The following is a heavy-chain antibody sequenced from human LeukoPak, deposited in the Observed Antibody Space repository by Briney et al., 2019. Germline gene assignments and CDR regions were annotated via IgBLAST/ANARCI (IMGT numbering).Heavy chain of an antibody. CDR2: IYHSGST. Sequence: SETLSLTCTVSGGSISSGDYYWSWIRQPPGKGLEWIGSIYHSGSTYYNPSLKSRVTISVDTSKNQFYLKLSSVTAADTAVYYCAREDIVLMVYAMGAFDIWGQGTMVTVSS. J-gene: IGHJ3*02. V-gene: IGHV4-39*07. CDR3: AREDIVLMVYAMGAFDI. D-gene: IGHD2-8*01. CDR1: GGSISSGDYY.